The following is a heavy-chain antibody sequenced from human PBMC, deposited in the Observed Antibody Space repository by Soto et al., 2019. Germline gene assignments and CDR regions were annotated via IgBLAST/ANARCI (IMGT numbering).Heavy chain of an antibody. D-gene: IGHD5-18*01. CDR2: IQSQSDGGTT. CDR3: SHGYYQYFNS. V-gene: IGHV3-15*07. CDR1: GFSFNNAW. Sequence: GGSLRLSCAASGFSFNNAWMNWVLQAPGKGLEWVGRIQSQSDGGTTEYVAPVKGRFTVSRDDSENTLYLQMNSLKTEDTAVYFCSHGYYQYFNSWGQGTLVTVSS. J-gene: IGHJ4*02.